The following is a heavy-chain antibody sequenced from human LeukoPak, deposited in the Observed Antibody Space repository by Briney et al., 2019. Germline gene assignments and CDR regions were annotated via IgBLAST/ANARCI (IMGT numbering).Heavy chain of an antibody. J-gene: IGHJ6*03. CDR3: ARGGYYDILTGYFREHYYYYYMDV. CDR1: GYTFTSYG. V-gene: IGHV1-8*02. Sequence: GASVKVSCKASGYTFTSYGISWVRQATGQGLEWMGWMNPNSGNTGYAQKFQGRVTMTRNTSISTAYMELSSLRSEDTAVYYCARGGYYDILTGYFREHYYYYYMDVWGKGTTVTISS. D-gene: IGHD3-9*01. CDR2: MNPNSGNT.